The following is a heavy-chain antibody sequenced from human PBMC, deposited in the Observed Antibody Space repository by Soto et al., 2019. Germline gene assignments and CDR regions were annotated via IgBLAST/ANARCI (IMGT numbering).Heavy chain of an antibody. CDR2: ISYDGSNK. V-gene: IGHV3-30*03. CDR1: GFTFSSYG. J-gene: IGHJ4*02. D-gene: IGHD3-22*01. Sequence: QVQLVESGGGVAQPGRSLRLSCAASGFTFSSYGMHWVRQAPGKGLEWVAVISYDGSNKYYADSVKGRFTISRDNSKNTLYLQMNSLRAEDTAVYYCWYYYDSSGYYEPFDYWGQGTLVTVSS. CDR3: WYYYDSSGYYEPFDY.